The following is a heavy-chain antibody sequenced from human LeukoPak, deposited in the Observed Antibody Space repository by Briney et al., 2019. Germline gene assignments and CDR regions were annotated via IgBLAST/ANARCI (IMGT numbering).Heavy chain of an antibody. V-gene: IGHV3-30*18. Sequence: PGRSLRLPCVGSGFTFSDYAIHWVRQAPGKGLEWVAVSAHDEVGKQFADSVKGRFTLSRDNSRDSVHLQMNRLRDEDTAVYYCAKDRGYGEHEPFESWGQGSLVTVSS. D-gene: IGHD4/OR15-4a*01. CDR3: AKDRGYGEHEPFES. CDR2: SAHDEVGK. J-gene: IGHJ4*02. CDR1: GFTFSDYA.